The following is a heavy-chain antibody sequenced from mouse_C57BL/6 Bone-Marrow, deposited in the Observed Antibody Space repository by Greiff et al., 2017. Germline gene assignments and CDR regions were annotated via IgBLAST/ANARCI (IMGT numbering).Heavy chain of an antibody. V-gene: IGHV1-15*01. CDR2: IDPETGGT. D-gene: IGHD2-2*01. J-gene: IGHJ4*01. Sequence: QVQLQQSGAELVRPGASVTLSCKASGYTFTDYEMHWVKQTPVHGLEWIGAIDPETGGTAYNQKFKGKAILTADKSSSTAYMELRSLTSEDSAVYYCTRERGGYGAMDYWGQGTSVTVSS. CDR3: TRERGGYGAMDY. CDR1: GYTFTDYE.